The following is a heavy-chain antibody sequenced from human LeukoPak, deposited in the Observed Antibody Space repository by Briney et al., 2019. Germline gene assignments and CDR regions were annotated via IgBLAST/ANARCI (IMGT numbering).Heavy chain of an antibody. CDR1: GFTFNNYA. CDR2: ISGGGETT. D-gene: IGHD4-17*01. CDR3: ARDYADYVGYFFFDY. Sequence: PGGSLRLSCAASGFTFNNYAMNWVRQAPGKGLEWVSSISGGGETTYYADSANGRFTISRDNSQNTSYLQMNSLRAEDTAVYYCARDYADYVGYFFFDYWGQGTLVTVSS. V-gene: IGHV3-23*01. J-gene: IGHJ4*02.